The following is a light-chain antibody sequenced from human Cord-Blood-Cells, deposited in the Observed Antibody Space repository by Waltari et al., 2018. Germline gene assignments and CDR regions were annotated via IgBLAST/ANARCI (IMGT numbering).Light chain of an antibody. V-gene: IGLV1-47*01. CDR3: AAWDDSLSGWV. CDR1: SSNIGSNY. Sequence: QSVLTQPPSASGTPGQRVTISCSGSSSNIGSNYVYWYQQLPGTAPKLLIYRNNQRPSGVRDRFSGSKSGTSASLARSGLRSEDEADYYCAAWDDSLSGWVFGGGTNLTVL. CDR2: RNN. J-gene: IGLJ3*02.